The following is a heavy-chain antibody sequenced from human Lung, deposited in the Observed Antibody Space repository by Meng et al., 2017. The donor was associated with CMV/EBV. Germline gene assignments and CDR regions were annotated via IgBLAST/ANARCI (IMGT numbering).Heavy chain of an antibody. D-gene: IGHD3-3*01. J-gene: IGHJ6*02. CDR1: GFTFSSYW. Sequence: SCAASGFTFSSYWMHWVRQAPGKGLVWISRINSDGSDADSADSAKGRFSITRDNAKNTVYLQMNSLRPENTAVSYCARMFHNDLSRGGMDVWGQGTTVTVSS. CDR2: INSDGSDA. CDR3: ARMFHNDLSRGGMDV. V-gene: IGHV3-74*01.